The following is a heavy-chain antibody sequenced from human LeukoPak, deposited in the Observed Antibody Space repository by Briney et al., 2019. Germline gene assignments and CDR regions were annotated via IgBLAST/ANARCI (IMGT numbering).Heavy chain of an antibody. J-gene: IGHJ4*02. V-gene: IGHV3-33*08. D-gene: IGHD3-22*01. CDR3: ARDGNGYYDSSGSPDY. Sequence: SGGSLRLSCVASGFSFRNYAIHWVRQAPGKGLEWVAVIWYDGSNKYYADSVKGRFTISRDNSKNTLYPQMNSLRAEDTAVYYCARDGNGYYDSSGSPDYWGQGTLATVSS. CDR2: IWYDGSNK. CDR1: GFSFRNYA.